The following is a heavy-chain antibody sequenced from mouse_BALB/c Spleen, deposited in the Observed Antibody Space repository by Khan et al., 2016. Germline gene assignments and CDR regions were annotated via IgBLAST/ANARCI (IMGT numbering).Heavy chain of an antibody. J-gene: IGHJ2*01. D-gene: IGHD2-3*01. Sequence: QVQLQQSGAELARPGASVKMSCKASGYTFTSYTMFWVNQRPGQGLEWLGYFNPSNDHTHYNQKFKDKSTFTADKSSSTAYLQLNSVADDESAVYYCGRGGWLLGFCDYWGQGTTLTVSS. CDR3: GRGGWLLGFCDY. V-gene: IGHV1-4*01. CDR1: GYTFTSYT. CDR2: FNPSNDHT.